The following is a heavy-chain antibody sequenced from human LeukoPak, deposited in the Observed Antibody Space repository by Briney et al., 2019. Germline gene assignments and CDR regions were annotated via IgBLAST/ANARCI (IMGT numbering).Heavy chain of an antibody. Sequence: SETLSLTRTVSGGSISSYYWSWIRQPPGKGLEWIGYIYYSGSTNYNPSLKSRVTISVDTSKNQFSLKLSSVTAADTAVYYCARISRKYSGWYMDYWGQGTLVTVSS. CDR2: IYYSGST. V-gene: IGHV4-59*01. CDR1: GGSISSYY. J-gene: IGHJ4*02. CDR3: ARISRKYSGWYMDY. D-gene: IGHD6-19*01.